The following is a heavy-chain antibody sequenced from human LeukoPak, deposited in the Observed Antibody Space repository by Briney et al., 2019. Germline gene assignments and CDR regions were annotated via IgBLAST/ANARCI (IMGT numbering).Heavy chain of an antibody. D-gene: IGHD1-26*01. V-gene: IGHV1-18*01. CDR2: ISAYNGNT. Sequence: ASVKVSCKASGYTFNNHYMYWVRQAPGQGLEWMGWISAYNGNTNYAQKLQGRVTMTTDTSTSTAYMELRSLRSDDTAVYYCAREYSGSYAGAFDIWGQGTMVTVSS. CDR3: AREYSGSYAGAFDI. CDR1: GYTFNNHY. J-gene: IGHJ3*02.